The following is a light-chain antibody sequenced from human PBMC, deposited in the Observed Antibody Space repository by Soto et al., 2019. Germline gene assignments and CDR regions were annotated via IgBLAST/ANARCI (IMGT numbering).Light chain of an antibody. CDR1: QSISSY. V-gene: IGKV1-39*01. CDR3: QQRYRTPFP. CDR2: AAS. J-gene: IGKJ3*01. Sequence: DIQMTQSPSSLSASVGDRVTITCRASQSISSYLNWYQQKPGKAPKLLIYAASSLQTGVPSRFSGSRCGTDLTLTIISLQAEDVATYYCQQRYRTPFPFGPGTKVDIK.